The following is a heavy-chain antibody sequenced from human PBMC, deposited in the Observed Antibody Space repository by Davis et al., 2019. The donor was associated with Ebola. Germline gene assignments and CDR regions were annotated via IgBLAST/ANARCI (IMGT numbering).Heavy chain of an antibody. Sequence: MPSETLSLTCTVSGGSIRSYFWSWIRQPPGRELEWIGYIFYSGSTNYNPSLKSRVTISVDTSKNQFSLKLSSVTAADTAVYYCASTYYYDSSGYYGPAKFDYWGQGTLVTVSS. CDR1: GGSIRSYF. V-gene: IGHV4-59*08. D-gene: IGHD3-22*01. CDR3: ASTYYYDSSGYYGPAKFDY. CDR2: IFYSGST. J-gene: IGHJ4*02.